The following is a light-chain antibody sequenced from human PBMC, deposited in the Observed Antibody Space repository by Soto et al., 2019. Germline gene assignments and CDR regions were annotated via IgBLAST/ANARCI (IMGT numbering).Light chain of an antibody. V-gene: IGKV1-5*03. Sequence: DIQMTQSPSTLSGYIGDRVTITCRASQTISSWLAWYQQKPGKAPKLLIYKASTLKSGVPSRFSGSGSGTDFTLTISSLQPDDFATYYCQQYNSYSPTWTFGQGTKVDI. CDR3: QQYNSYSPTWT. CDR1: QTISSW. J-gene: IGKJ1*01. CDR2: KAS.